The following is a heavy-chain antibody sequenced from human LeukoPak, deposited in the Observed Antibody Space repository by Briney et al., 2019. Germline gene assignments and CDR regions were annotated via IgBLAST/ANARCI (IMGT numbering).Heavy chain of an antibody. CDR3: ARLYSSGWYGAFDI. V-gene: IGHV4-4*07. Sequence: SETLSLTCTVSGGSISSYYWSWIRQPAGKGLEWIGRIFSSGSTNYNPSLKSRVTMSVDTSKNQFSLKLSSVTAADTAVYYCARLYSSGWYGAFDIWGQGTMVTVSS. J-gene: IGHJ3*02. CDR2: IFSSGST. CDR1: GGSISSYY. D-gene: IGHD6-19*01.